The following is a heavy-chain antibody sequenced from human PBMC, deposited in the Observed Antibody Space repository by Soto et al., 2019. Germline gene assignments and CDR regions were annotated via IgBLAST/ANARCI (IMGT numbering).Heavy chain of an antibody. J-gene: IGHJ5*02. CDR2: INPNSGDT. V-gene: IGHV1-2*02. D-gene: IGHD2-15*01. CDR3: ARGIVVRGQGWFDP. Sequence: AASVKVSCKASGYTFTGYYIHWVRQAPGQGLEWMGWINPNSGDTNLAQKFQGRVTMTRDTSISTTYMELSRLASDDTVAYFCARGIVVRGQGWFDPWGQGTQVTVSS. CDR1: GYTFTGYY.